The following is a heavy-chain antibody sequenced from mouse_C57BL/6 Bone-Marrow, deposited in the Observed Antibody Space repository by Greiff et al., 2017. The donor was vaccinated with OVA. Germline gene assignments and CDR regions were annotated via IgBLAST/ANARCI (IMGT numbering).Heavy chain of an antibody. D-gene: IGHD1-1*01. CDR2: ISRGGSYT. Sequence: EVQRVESGGDLVKPGGSLKLSCAASGFTFSSYGMSWVRQTPAKRLEWVATISRGGSYTYYPDSVKGRFTISRDNAKNTLYLQMSRLKSEDTAMYYCARQGLTTVVEGYYAMDYWGQGTSVTVSS. V-gene: IGHV5-6*01. CDR1: GFTFSSYG. CDR3: ARQGLTTVVEGYYAMDY. J-gene: IGHJ4*01.